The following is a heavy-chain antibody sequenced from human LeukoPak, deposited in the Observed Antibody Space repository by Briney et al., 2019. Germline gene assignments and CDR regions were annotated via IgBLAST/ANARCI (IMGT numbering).Heavy chain of an antibody. CDR3: AKDRTVGASYWYFDL. CDR2: ISSSGSGGNT. D-gene: IGHD1-26*01. V-gene: IGHV3-23*01. Sequence: GGSLRLSCAASGVTLSSYAMSWARQAPGKGVEWVSGISSSGSGGNTYYADSVKGRFTISRDSSKNTLFLHMNTLRAEDTAIYYCAKDRTVGASYWYFDLWGRGTLVTVSS. CDR1: GVTLSSYA. J-gene: IGHJ2*01.